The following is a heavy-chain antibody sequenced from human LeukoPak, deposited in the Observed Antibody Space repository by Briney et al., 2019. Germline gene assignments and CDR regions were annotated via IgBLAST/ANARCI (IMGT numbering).Heavy chain of an antibody. Sequence: PGGCLRLSCAASGFTFSDYYMTWIRQAPGKGLEWLSYISGSGDSKFYADSVKGRFTISRDNAKNSLYLQMNSLRAEDTAVYYCARRTYSHYFFDYWGQGTLVTVSS. CDR2: ISGSGDSK. V-gene: IGHV3-11*01. CDR1: GFTFSDYY. D-gene: IGHD4-11*01. CDR3: ARRTYSHYFFDY. J-gene: IGHJ4*02.